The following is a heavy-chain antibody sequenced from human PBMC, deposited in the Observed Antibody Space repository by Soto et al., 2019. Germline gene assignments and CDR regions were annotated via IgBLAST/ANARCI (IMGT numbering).Heavy chain of an antibody. D-gene: IGHD7-27*01. Sequence: SETLSLTCTVSGGSLSSYYGSWVRQPPGKGLEWIGYIYYSGSTNYNPSLKSRVTISVDTSKNQFSLKLSSVTAADTAVYYCARATGEVWFDPWGQGTLVTVSS. J-gene: IGHJ5*02. V-gene: IGHV4-59*01. CDR1: GGSLSSYY. CDR3: ARATGEVWFDP. CDR2: IYYSGST.